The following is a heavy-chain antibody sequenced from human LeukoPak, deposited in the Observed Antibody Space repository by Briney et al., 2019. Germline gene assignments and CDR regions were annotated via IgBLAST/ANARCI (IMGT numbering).Heavy chain of an antibody. CDR1: GFTFSSYA. CDR3: ARVAYCGGDCWYFDY. CDR2: ISSNGGST. J-gene: IGHJ4*02. D-gene: IGHD2-21*02. V-gene: IGHV3-64D*06. Sequence: GGSLRLSCSASGFTFSSYAMHWVRQAPGKGLEYVSAISSNGGSTYYADSVKGRFTISRDNSKNTLYLQMSSLRAEDTAVYYCARVAYCGGDCWYFDYWGQGTLVTVSS.